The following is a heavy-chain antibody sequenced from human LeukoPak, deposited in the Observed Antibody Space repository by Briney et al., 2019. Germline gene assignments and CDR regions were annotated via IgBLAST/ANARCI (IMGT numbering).Heavy chain of an antibody. D-gene: IGHD2-2*01. J-gene: IGHJ4*02. V-gene: IGHV3-48*04. CDR2: ISSSGSTI. Sequence: GRSLRLSCAASGFTFSSYAMHWVRQAPGKGLEWVSYISSSGSTIYYADSVKGRFTISRDNAKNSLYLQMNSLRAEDTAVYYCATSNPPIVVVPAAAYDYWGQGTLVTVSS. CDR3: ATSNPPIVVVPAAAYDY. CDR1: GFTFSSYA.